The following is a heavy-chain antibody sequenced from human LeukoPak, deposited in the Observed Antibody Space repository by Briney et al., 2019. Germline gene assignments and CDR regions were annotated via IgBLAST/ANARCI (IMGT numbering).Heavy chain of an antibody. V-gene: IGHV4-39*07. CDR3: ARIFVWSRRVGADY. J-gene: IGHJ4*02. CDR2: INHSGST. Sequence: PSETLSLTCTVSGGSVSSTSYYWSWIRQPPGKGLEWIGEINHSGSTNYNPSLKSRVTISVDTSKNQFSLKLSSVTAADTAVYYCARIFVWSRRVGADYWGQGTLVTVSS. D-gene: IGHD3-16*01. CDR1: GGSVSSTSYY.